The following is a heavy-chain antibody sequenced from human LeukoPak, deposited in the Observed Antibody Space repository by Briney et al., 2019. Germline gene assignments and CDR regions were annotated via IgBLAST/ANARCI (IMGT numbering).Heavy chain of an antibody. J-gene: IGHJ5*02. CDR3: ARVSTTVTTSWFDP. CDR2: IYYSGST. V-gene: IGHV4-39*07. D-gene: IGHD4-17*01. CDR1: GGSVSSSIYY. Sequence: SVTLSLTCTVSGGSVSSSIYYWSWIRQPPGKGLEWIGSIYYSGSTSYNPSLKSRVTISVDTSKNQFSLKLSSVTAADTAVYYCARVSTTVTTSWFDPWGQGTLVTVSS.